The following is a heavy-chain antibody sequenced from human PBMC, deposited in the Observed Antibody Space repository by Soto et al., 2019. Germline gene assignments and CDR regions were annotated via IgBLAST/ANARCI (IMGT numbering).Heavy chain of an antibody. V-gene: IGHV4-59*08. CDR2: IYYSGST. CDR1: GGSISSYY. Sequence: SETLSLTCTVSGGSISSYYWSWIRQPPGKGLEWIGYIYYSGSTNYNPSLKSRVTISVDTSKNQFSLKLSSVTAADTAVYYCARLSGVVVVPAAFSLDPWGQGTLVTVSS. CDR3: ARLSGVVVVPAAFSLDP. D-gene: IGHD2-2*01. J-gene: IGHJ5*02.